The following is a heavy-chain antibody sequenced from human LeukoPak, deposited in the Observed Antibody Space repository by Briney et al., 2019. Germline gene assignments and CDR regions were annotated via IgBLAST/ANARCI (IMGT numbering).Heavy chain of an antibody. J-gene: IGHJ6*02. CDR1: GYTLTELS. D-gene: IGHD5-18*01. CDR2: FDPEDGET. Sequence: GASVKVSCKVSGYTLTELSMHWVRQAPGKGLEWMGGFDPEDGETIYAQKFQGRVTMTEDTSTDTAYMELSSLRSEDTAVYYCATDAADTYSYGPGYYCGMDVWGQGTTVTVSS. V-gene: IGHV1-24*01. CDR3: ATDAADTYSYGPGYYCGMDV.